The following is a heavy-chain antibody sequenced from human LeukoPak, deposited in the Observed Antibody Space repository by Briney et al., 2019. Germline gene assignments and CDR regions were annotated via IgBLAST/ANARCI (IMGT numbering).Heavy chain of an antibody. Sequence: ASVKVSCKASGYTFTGYYFHWVRQAPGQGLEWMGWINPNSGGTNYAQKFQGRVTMTRDTSISTAYMELSRLRSDDTAVYYCAGYSGSYLVLGTFDIWGPGTMVTVSS. V-gene: IGHV1-2*02. D-gene: IGHD1-26*01. CDR2: INPNSGGT. CDR1: GYTFTGYY. J-gene: IGHJ3*02. CDR3: AGYSGSYLVLGTFDI.